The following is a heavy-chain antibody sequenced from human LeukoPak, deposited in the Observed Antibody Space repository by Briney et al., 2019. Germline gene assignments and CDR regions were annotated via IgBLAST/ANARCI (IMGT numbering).Heavy chain of an antibody. CDR2: IIPVFGTA. V-gene: IGHV1-69*13. D-gene: IGHD5-18*01. Sequence: SVKVSCKASGGTFSSYAISWVRQAPGQGLEWMGGIIPVFGTANYAQKFQGRVTITADESTSTAYMELSSLRSEDTAVYYCASPEGGYSYGYVYWGQGTLVTVSS. CDR3: ASPEGGYSYGYVY. J-gene: IGHJ4*02. CDR1: GGTFSSYA.